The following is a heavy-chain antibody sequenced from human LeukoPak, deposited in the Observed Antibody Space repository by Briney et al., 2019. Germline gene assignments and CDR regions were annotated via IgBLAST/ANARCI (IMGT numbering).Heavy chain of an antibody. CDR3: TREQSPPISMVRGVNPRAGLDY. V-gene: IGHV3-30*04. CDR2: ISYDGSNK. Sequence: GRSLRLSCAASGFTFSSYAMHWARQAPGKGLEWVAVISYDGSNKYYADSVKGRFTISRDNSKNTLYLQMNSLRTEDTAVYYCTREQSPPISMVRGVNPRAGLDYWGQGTLVTVSS. D-gene: IGHD3-10*01. J-gene: IGHJ4*02. CDR1: GFTFSSYA.